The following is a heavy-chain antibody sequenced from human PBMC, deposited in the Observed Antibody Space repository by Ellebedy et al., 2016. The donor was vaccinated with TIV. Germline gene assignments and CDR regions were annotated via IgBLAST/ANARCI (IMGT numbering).Heavy chain of an antibody. CDR2: ISGNNGNR. D-gene: IGHD1-26*01. J-gene: IGHJ6*02. CDR1: GYTFTSNG. V-gene: IGHV1-18*01. CDR3: ARDHSGDRYKYYGMDL. Sequence: AASVKVSCKSSGYTFTSNGISWVRQAPGQGLEWMGWISGNNGNRNYAQKYQGRLTMTRDTATTTAYMELRRLTSDDTAVYYCARDHSGDRYKYYGMDLWGQGTTVIVSS.